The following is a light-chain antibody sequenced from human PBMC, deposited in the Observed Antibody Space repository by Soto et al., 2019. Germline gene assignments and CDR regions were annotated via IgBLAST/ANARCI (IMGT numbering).Light chain of an antibody. CDR3: LQYDTYPWT. CDR2: AAS. J-gene: IGKJ1*01. Sequence: DIQMTQSPSSLSASVGDRVTITCRASQAIRNALGWYQQKPGKAPKRLINAASNLQSGVPSRFSGSGSETEFTLTISRLQPEYFATYYCLQYDTYPWTFGQGTKVEIK. CDR1: QAIRNA. V-gene: IGKV1-17*01.